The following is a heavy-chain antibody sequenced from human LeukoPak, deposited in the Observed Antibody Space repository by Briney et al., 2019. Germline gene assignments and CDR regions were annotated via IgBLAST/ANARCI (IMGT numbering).Heavy chain of an antibody. V-gene: IGHV3-48*01. CDR1: GFTFSSYS. J-gene: IGHJ3*02. CDR3: ARAYSSSWPMGLSAFDI. CDR2: ISSSSSTI. Sequence: GGSLRLSCAASGFTFSSYSMNWVRQAPGKGLEWISYISSSSSTIYYADSVKGRFTISRDNAKNSLYLQMNSLRAEDTAAYYCARAYSSSWPMGLSAFDIWGQGTMVTVSS. D-gene: IGHD6-13*01.